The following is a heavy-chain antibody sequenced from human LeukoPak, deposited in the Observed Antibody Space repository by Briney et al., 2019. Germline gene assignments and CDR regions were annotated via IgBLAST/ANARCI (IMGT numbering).Heavy chain of an antibody. CDR3: ARPTENYYDSNGNPGFDI. D-gene: IGHD3-22*01. J-gene: IGHJ3*02. CDR2: INSDGSTT. CDR1: GFTFSGYW. V-gene: IGHV3-74*01. Sequence: GGSLRLSCAASGFTFSGYWMHWVRQAPGKGLVWVSRINSDGSTTSYADSVKGRFTVSRDNAKNTLYLQMNSLRAEDTAVYHCARPTENYYDSNGNPGFDIWGQGSMVTVSS.